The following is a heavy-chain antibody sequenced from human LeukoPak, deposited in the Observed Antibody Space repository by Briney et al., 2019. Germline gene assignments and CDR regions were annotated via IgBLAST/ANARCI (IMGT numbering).Heavy chain of an antibody. CDR3: ARESLSGYWYY. Sequence: GGSLRLSCAASGFTFSTYAMSWVRQVPGKGLVWVSRINSDGSSTSYADSVKGRFTISRDNAKNTLYLQMNSLRAEDTAVYYCARESLSGYWYYWGQGTLVTVSS. CDR1: GFTFSTYA. J-gene: IGHJ4*02. D-gene: IGHD3-22*01. CDR2: INSDGSST. V-gene: IGHV3-74*01.